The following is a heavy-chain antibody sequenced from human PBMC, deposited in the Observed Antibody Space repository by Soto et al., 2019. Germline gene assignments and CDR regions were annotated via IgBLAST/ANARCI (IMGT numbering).Heavy chain of an antibody. D-gene: IGHD2-15*01. CDR3: VKVWARGVGVLRFNVDS. Sequence: VQLVESGGGLVQPGASLRLSCAASGFTLSNSWMHWVRQVPGQGLEWFPRINAVGTSTSYADSVKGRFTISRDNAKNTLYLHVKSLRAEETAVYYWVKVWARGVGVLRFNVDSWGQGSLVPISS. CDR1: GFTLSNSW. CDR2: INAVGTST. J-gene: IGHJ4*02. V-gene: IGHV3-74*01.